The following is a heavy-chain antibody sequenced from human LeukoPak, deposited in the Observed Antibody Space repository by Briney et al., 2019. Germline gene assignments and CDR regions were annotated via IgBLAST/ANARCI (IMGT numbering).Heavy chain of an antibody. CDR3: AKDIYSSGWYIESDY. D-gene: IGHD6-19*01. V-gene: IGHV3-23*01. J-gene: IGHJ4*02. CDR1: GFTFSSYA. CDR2: ISGSGGST. Sequence: GGSLRLSCAASGFTFSSYAMSWVRQAPGKGLEWVSAISGSGGSTYYADSVKGRFTISRDNSKNTLYLQMNSLRAEDTAVYYCAKDIYSSGWYIESDYWGQGTLVTVSS.